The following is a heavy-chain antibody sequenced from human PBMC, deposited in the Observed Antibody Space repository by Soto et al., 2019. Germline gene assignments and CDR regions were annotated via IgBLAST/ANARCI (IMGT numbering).Heavy chain of an antibody. Sequence: EVQLLESGGGLVQPGGSLRLSCAASGFTFSSYAMSWVRQAPGKGLEWVSPIRGSGGSTYYEDAVKGRFTISRDNSKNTLYLQMNSLRAEDTAVYCCAKNPQYTVTMTIPDYWGQGTLVTVSS. CDR3: AKNPQYTVTMTIPDY. V-gene: IGHV3-23*01. CDR1: GFTFSSYA. D-gene: IGHD4-17*01. CDR2: IRGSGGST. J-gene: IGHJ4*02.